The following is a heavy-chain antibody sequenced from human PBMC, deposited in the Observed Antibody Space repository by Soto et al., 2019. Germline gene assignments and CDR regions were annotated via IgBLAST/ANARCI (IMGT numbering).Heavy chain of an antibody. D-gene: IGHD6-13*01. CDR2: FIPFLGIA. CDR1: GGTFSSYT. V-gene: IGHV1-69*02. Sequence: QVQLVQSGAEVKKPGSSVKVSCKASGGTFSSYTLSWWGQAPGQGLGGMGRFIPFLGIANYAQKFQGRVTITADKSTSTAYMELSSLRSEDTAVYYCARPAAAGTYYYGMDVWGQGTTVTVSS. J-gene: IGHJ6*02. CDR3: ARPAAAGTYYYGMDV.